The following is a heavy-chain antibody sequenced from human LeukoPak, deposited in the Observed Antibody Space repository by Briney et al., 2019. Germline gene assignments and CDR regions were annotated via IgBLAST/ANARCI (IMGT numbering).Heavy chain of an antibody. V-gene: IGHV3-23*01. CDR1: GLTFSNYA. Sequence: GGSLRLSCAASGLTFSNYAMNWVRQASGRGLEWVSGITDSGRKTYYADSVKGRFSISRDNSKNTVYLQMSDLRAEDTAVYYCAKITKANTPNYWGQGTLVTVSS. J-gene: IGHJ4*02. CDR3: AKITKANTPNY. CDR2: ITDSGRKT. D-gene: IGHD3-10*01.